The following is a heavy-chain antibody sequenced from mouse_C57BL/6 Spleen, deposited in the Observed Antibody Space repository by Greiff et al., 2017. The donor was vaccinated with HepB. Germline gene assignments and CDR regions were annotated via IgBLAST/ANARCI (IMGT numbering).Heavy chain of an antibody. Sequence: VQGVESGPGLVAPSQSLSITCTVSGFSLTSYGVHWVRQPPGKGLEWLVVIWSDGSTTYNSALKSRLSISKDNSKSQVFLKMNSLQTEDTAMYYCARQPPFILYAMDYWGQGTSVTVSS. D-gene: IGHD1-2*01. V-gene: IGHV2-6-1*01. CDR2: IWSDGST. CDR3: ARQPPFILYAMDY. J-gene: IGHJ4*01. CDR1: GFSLTSYG.